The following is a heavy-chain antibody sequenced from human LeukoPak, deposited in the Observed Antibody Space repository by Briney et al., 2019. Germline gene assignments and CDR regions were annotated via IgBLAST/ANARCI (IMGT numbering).Heavy chain of an antibody. CDR3: ARRSKVVPAAKKYYYDSRIYAY. D-gene: IGHD3-22*01. Sequence: ASVKVSCKASGYTFTSYDINWVRQATGQGLEWMGWMNPNSGNTGYAQKFQGRVTMTRNTSISTAYMELSSLRSEDTAVYYCARRSKVVPAAKKYYYDSRIYAYWGKRILATVSS. J-gene: IGHJ4*02. CDR1: GYTFTSYD. CDR2: MNPNSGNT. V-gene: IGHV1-8*01.